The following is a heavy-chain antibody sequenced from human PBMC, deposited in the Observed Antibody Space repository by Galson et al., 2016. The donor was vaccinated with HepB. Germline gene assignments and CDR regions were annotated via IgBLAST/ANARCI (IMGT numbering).Heavy chain of an antibody. CDR3: ARERGAAFDH. J-gene: IGHJ4*02. D-gene: IGHD6-13*01. Sequence: SLRLSCAASGFTVSINYMSWVRQAPGRGLEWVSVIYSGGSTYYADSVKGRFTISRDNSKNTLYLQMNSLRVEDTAVYYCARERGAAFDHRGQGTLVTVSS. CDR1: GFTVSINY. CDR2: IYSGGST. V-gene: IGHV3-66*02.